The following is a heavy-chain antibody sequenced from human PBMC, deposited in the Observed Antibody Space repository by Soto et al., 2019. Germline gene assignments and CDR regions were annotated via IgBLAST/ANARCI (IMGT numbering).Heavy chain of an antibody. V-gene: IGHV3-23*01. CDR2: ISGSGGST. CDR3: ARTSVTTPYYYYYMDV. CDR1: GFTFGSYS. J-gene: IGHJ6*03. Sequence: ESGGGLVQPGGSLRLSCATSGFTFGSYSMSWVRQAPDKGLEWVSSISGSGGSTYYADSVKGRFTISRDNSKNTLYLQMNSLRAEDTAVYYCARTSVTTPYYYYYMDVWGKGTTVTVSS. D-gene: IGHD4-4*01.